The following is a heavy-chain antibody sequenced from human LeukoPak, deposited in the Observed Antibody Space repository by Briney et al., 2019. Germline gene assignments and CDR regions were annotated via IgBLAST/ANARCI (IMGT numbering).Heavy chain of an antibody. J-gene: IGHJ4*02. CDR2: FKTKYNQV. D-gene: IGHD4-11*01. V-gene: IGHV3-23*05. Sequence: GGSLRLSCVASGFTFSDYAMNWVRQAPGKGLEWVSTFKTKYNQVYYAESVRGRFTISTDNSKNTVYLQMNSLRAEDTALYYCARSVPDYTRFDYWGQGALVTVSS. CDR3: ARSVPDYTRFDY. CDR1: GFTFSDYA.